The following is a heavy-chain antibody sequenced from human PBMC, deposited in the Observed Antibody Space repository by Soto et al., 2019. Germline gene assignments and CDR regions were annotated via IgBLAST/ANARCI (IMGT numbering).Heavy chain of an antibody. CDR1: GYSIRSGYY. CDR2: IYHGGST. V-gene: IGHV4-38-2*01. CDR3: ARVGPWVPYYYDSSPYTFENWFDP. J-gene: IGHJ5*02. D-gene: IGHD3-22*01. Sequence: SETLSVTCAVSGYSIRSGYYWGCLRQPPGNGLEWLGTIYHGGSTYYNPSLNSRVTLSIDMTNNHVSLILNSVTAADTAVYYCARVGPWVPYYYDSSPYTFENWFDPWGQGTLVTVSS.